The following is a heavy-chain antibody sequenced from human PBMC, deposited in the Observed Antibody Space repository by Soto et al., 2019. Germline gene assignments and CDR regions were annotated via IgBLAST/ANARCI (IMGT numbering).Heavy chain of an antibody. V-gene: IGHV3-23*01. CDR1: GFTFSEYG. D-gene: IGHD4-4*01. CDR2: ISGAGGRI. J-gene: IGHJ6*02. Sequence: EVQLLESGGGLVQPGGSLRLSCVVSGFTFSEYGMSWVRQAPGKGLEWVASISGAGGRIYNEDSVKGRFTISRDNSKNTLYLQMNSLRVEVTAVYYGVRQAKLTTVTANVGYYYGLDVWGQGTTVTVSS. CDR3: VRQAKLTTVTANVGYYYGLDV.